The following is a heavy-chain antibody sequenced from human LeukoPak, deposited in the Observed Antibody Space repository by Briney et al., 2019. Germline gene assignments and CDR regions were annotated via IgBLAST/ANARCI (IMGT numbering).Heavy chain of an antibody. V-gene: IGHV3-66*01. J-gene: IGHJ4*02. Sequence: GGSLRLSWAASGXTVSSNYMNWVRQAPGKGLEWVSVIYSGGSTYYADSVKGRFTISRDNSKNTLYLQMNSLRAEDTAVYYCARTSSSFIAEYFDYWGQGTVVTVSS. D-gene: IGHD6-6*01. CDR3: ARTSSSFIAEYFDY. CDR2: IYSGGST. CDR1: GXTVSSNY.